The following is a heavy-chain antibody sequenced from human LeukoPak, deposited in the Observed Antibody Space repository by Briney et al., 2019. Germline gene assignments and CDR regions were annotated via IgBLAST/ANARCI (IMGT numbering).Heavy chain of an antibody. CDR2: ISSSSSTI. CDR3: ARGVRWHDFDS. CDR1: GFTFSSYS. D-gene: IGHD4-23*01. V-gene: IGHV3-48*01. J-gene: IGHJ4*02. Sequence: GGSLRLSCAASGFTFSSYSMNWVRQAPGKGLEWVSYISSSSSTIYYADSVKGRFTISRDNVKNSLYLQMNSLRAEDTAVYYCARGVRWHDFDSWGQGTLVTVSS.